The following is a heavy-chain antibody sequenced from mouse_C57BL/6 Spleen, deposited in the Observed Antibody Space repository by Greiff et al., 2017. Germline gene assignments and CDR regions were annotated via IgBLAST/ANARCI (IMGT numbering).Heavy chain of an antibody. V-gene: IGHV1-74*01. CDR3: ANYDYDRAWFAY. D-gene: IGHD2-4*01. J-gene: IGHJ3*01. CDR1: GYTFTSYW. CDR2: IHPSDSDT. Sequence: QVHVKQPGAELVKPGASVKVSCKASGYTFTSYWMHWVKQRPGQGLEWIGRIHPSDSDTNYNQKFKGKATLTVDKSSSTAYMQLSSLTSEDSVVYYCANYDYDRAWFAYWGQGTLVTVSA.